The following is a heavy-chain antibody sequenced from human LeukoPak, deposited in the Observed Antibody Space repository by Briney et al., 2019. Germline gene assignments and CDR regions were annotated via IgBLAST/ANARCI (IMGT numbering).Heavy chain of an antibody. D-gene: IGHD6-19*01. Sequence: GSLRLSCAASGFTFSSCAMSWVRQAPGKGLEWVSGISGSGVSTYYADSVKGRFTISRDNSKNTLYLQMSSLRAEDTAVYYCVRGGSVAGPFDFDYWGQGTLVTVSS. J-gene: IGHJ4*02. CDR1: GFTFSSCA. CDR3: VRGGSVAGPFDFDY. CDR2: ISGSGVST. V-gene: IGHV3-23*01.